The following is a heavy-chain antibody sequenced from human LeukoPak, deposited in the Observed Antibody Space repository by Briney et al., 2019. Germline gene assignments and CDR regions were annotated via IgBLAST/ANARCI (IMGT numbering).Heavy chain of an antibody. Sequence: GASVKVSCKASGYTFTGYYMHWVRQAPGQGLEWMGWINPNSGGTNYAQKFQGRATMTRDTSISTAYMELSRLRSDDTAVYYCVEDRYYYYGMDVWGQGTTVTVSS. CDR2: INPNSGGT. CDR1: GYTFTGYY. CDR3: VEDRYYYYGMDV. V-gene: IGHV1-2*02. J-gene: IGHJ6*02.